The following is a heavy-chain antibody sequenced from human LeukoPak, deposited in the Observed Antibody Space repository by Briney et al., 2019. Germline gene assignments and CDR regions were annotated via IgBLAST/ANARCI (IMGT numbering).Heavy chain of an antibody. D-gene: IGHD6-13*01. CDR3: ARTVSSSWYRGTDY. CDR1: GGSISSSSYY. J-gene: IGHJ4*02. V-gene: IGHV4-39*07. CDR2: IYYSGST. Sequence: SETLSLTCTVSGGSISSSSYYWGWIRQPPGKGLEWIGSIYYSGSTYYNPSLKSRVTISVDTSKNQFSLKLSSVTAADTAVYYCARTVSSSWYRGTDYWGQGTLVTVSS.